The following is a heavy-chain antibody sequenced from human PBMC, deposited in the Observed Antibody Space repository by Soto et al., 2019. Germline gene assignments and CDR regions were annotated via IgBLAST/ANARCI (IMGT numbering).Heavy chain of an antibody. CDR1: GFTFSDHY. CDR3: ARLMGTSFDL. Sequence: GWSLRLSCAASGFTFSDHYMDWVRQAPGKGLEWVCRARNKVNGYTTSYAASVKGRFTISRDDSKNSLYLQMNSLKPEDTAVYFCARLMGTSFDLWGQGTLVTVSS. D-gene: IGHD2-8*01. CDR2: ARNKVNGYTT. V-gene: IGHV3-72*01. J-gene: IGHJ4*02.